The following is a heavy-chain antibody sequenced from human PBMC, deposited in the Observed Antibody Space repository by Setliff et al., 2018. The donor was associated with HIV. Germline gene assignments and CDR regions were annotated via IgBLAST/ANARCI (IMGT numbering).Heavy chain of an antibody. J-gene: IGHJ3*02. CDR3: ARVLKGYSSSYEAFDI. CDR2: IISILNVA. Sequence: GASVKVSCKTSRGTFTSYAFTWVRQAPGQGLEWMGGIISILNVATYAQKSQGRVTITADKSTSTVYMELSSLRSEDSAVYYCARVLKGYSSSYEAFDIWGQGTVVTVSS. D-gene: IGHD6-13*01. CDR1: RGTFTSYA. V-gene: IGHV1-69*10.